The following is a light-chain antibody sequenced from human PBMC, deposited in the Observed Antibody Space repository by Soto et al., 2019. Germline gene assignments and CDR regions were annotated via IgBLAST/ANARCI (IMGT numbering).Light chain of an antibody. CDR3: QQYHIWPSWT. J-gene: IGKJ1*01. V-gene: IGKV3-15*01. CDR2: GAS. CDR1: QSVSLS. Sequence: EIVLTQSPSTLSVSLGDSATLSCRASQSVSLSLARYQMRPGQPPRLLIYGASTRATDIPATFSGSGSGTDFTLTISSLQSKDFAVYFCQQYHIWPSWTFGQGTKVELK.